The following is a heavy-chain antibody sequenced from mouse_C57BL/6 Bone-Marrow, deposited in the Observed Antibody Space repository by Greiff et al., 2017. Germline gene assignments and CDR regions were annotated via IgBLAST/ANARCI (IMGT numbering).Heavy chain of an antibody. CDR2: ISSGSSTI. J-gene: IGHJ3*01. CDR1: GFTFSDYG. D-gene: IGHD2-1*01. CDR3: GRNGLLLWYLAWLAY. Sequence: EVQGVESGGGLVKPGGSLKLSCAASGFTFSDYGMHWVRPAPEQGLEWVAYISSGSSTIYYADTVKGRFTISRDLAKNTLFLQRTSLRSDDTAMYYCGRNGLLLWYLAWLAYGGQGTLVTVSA. V-gene: IGHV5-17*01.